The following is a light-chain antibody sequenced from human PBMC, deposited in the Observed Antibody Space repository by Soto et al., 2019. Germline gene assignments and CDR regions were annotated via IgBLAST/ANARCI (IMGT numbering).Light chain of an antibody. CDR1: QSVGIS. Sequence: EVVMPQSPATLSMSHGERPTLSCRDSQSVGISLAWYQQKPGQAPRLLIYDASNRATGIPARFSGSGSGTDFTLTINSLEPEDVAVYYCQQRSYLFTFGGGTRWIS. J-gene: IGKJ4*01. CDR3: QQRSYLFT. V-gene: IGKV3-11*01. CDR2: DAS.